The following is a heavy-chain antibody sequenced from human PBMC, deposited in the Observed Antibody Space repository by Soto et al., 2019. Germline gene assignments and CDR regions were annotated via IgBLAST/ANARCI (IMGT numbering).Heavy chain of an antibody. CDR1: GFSFGSNS. D-gene: IGHD1-26*01. Sequence: EVQLLESGGGLVQPGGSLRLSCSASGFSFGSNSMAWVRQAPGKGLEWVASISDTAHRTFHADSVKGRFTISRDNSRNRLYLQMNSLRAEDTALYYCVILALGKFDFWGQGTLVIVSS. J-gene: IGHJ4*02. CDR3: VILALGKFDF. V-gene: IGHV3-23*01. CDR2: ISDTAHRT.